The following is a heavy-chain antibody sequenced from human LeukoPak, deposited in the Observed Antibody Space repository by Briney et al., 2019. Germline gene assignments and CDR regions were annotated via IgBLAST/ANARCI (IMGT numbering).Heavy chain of an antibody. CDR2: ISSSSSYI. V-gene: IGHV3-21*01. CDR3: ARDGLHLGLGVSDI. CDR1: GFTFSSYS. Sequence: GGSLRLSCAASGFTFSSYSMNWVRQAPGKGLEWVSSISSSSSYIYYADSVKGRFTISRDNAKNSLYLQMNGLRAEDTAVYYCARDGLHLGLGVSDIWGQGTMVTVSS. D-gene: IGHD3-16*01. J-gene: IGHJ3*02.